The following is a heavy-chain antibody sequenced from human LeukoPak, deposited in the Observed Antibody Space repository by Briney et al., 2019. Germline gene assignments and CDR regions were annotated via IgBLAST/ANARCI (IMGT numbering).Heavy chain of an antibody. D-gene: IGHD3-16*02. CDR1: GFTFSSYE. V-gene: IGHV3-48*03. J-gene: IGHJ6*03. CDR2: ISSSGSTI. Sequence: GGSLRLSCAASGFTFSSYEMNWVRQAPGKGLEWVSYISSSGSTIYYADSVNGRFTISRDNAKNSLYLQMNSLRAEDTAVYYRARGVIGYYYYMDVWGKGTTVTISS. CDR3: ARGVIGYYYYMDV.